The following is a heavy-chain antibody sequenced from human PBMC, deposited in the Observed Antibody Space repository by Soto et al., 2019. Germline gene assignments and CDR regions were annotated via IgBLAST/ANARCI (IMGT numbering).Heavy chain of an antibody. Sequence: ASVKVSCKASGYTFTRSGISWVRQAPGQGPEWMGWISSYNGDTNYAQTFQGRVTMTPDTSTSTAYMELRSLRSDDTAVYYCAREGVAPYYYYGMDVWGQGTPVTVSS. V-gene: IGHV1-18*01. CDR2: ISSYNGDT. D-gene: IGHD5-12*01. J-gene: IGHJ6*02. CDR3: AREGVAPYYYYGMDV. CDR1: GYTFTRSG.